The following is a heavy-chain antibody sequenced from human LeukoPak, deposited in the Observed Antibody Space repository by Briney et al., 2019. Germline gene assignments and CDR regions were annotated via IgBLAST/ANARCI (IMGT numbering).Heavy chain of an antibody. CDR2: IYYSGST. CDR3: ARGARVRGIVVVPAAYYYYYYYMDV. D-gene: IGHD2-2*01. Sequence: SETLSLICTVSGGSISSHYWSWIRQPPGKGLEWIGYIYYSGSTNCNPSLKSRVTISVDTSKNQFSLKLSSVTAADTAVYYCARGARVRGIVVVPAAYYYYYYYMDVWGKGTTVTVSS. CDR1: GGSISSHY. V-gene: IGHV4-59*11. J-gene: IGHJ6*03.